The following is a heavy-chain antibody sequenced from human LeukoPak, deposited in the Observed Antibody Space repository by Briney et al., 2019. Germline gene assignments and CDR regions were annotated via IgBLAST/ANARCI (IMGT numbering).Heavy chain of an antibody. CDR2: IYSSGST. J-gene: IGHJ5*02. Sequence: SETLSLTCTVSGGSISSYYRSWIRQPAGKGLEWIGRIYSSGSTSYSPSLKSRVTMSVDTSKNQFSLKLSSVTAADTAVYYCVREDRVIRVGGLFIPFAPWGQGTLVTVSS. CDR1: GGSISSYY. D-gene: IGHD3-16*01. V-gene: IGHV4-4*07. CDR3: VREDRVIRVGGLFIPFAP.